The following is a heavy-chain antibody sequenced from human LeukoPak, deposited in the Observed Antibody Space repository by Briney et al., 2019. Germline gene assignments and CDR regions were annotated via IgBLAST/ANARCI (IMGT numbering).Heavy chain of an antibody. CDR3: TRGYCSSTSCYGYFDY. V-gene: IGHV3-73*01. Sequence: GGSLKLSCAASGFTFSGSAMHWVRHASGKGLEWVGRIRSKANSYATAYAASVKGRFTISRDDSKNTAYLQMNSLKTEDTAVYYCTRGYCSSTSCYGYFDYWGQGTLVTVSS. D-gene: IGHD2-2*01. CDR1: GFTFSGSA. CDR2: IRSKANSYAT. J-gene: IGHJ4*02.